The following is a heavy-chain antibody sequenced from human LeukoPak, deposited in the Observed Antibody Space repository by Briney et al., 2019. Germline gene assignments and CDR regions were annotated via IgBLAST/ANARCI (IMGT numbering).Heavy chain of an antibody. J-gene: IGHJ4*02. CDR1: GLTFSSYA. CDR3: AKGNGYSYGRYYFDY. Sequence: GGSLRLSCAASGLTFSSYAMGWVRQAPGTGLEWVSAITASGGNTYYADSVKGRFTISRDNSKNTLHLQVNSLRAEDTAVYYCAKGNGYSYGRYYFDYWGQGTLVTVSS. D-gene: IGHD5-18*01. CDR2: ITASGGNT. V-gene: IGHV3-23*01.